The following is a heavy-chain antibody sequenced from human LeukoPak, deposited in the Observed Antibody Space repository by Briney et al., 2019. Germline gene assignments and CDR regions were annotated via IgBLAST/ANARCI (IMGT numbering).Heavy chain of an antibody. Sequence: PGGSLRLSCAASGFTFDDYAMHWVRQAPGKGLEWVSGISWNSGSIGYADSVKGRFTISRDNAKNSLYLQMNSLRAEDTALYYCANPAPLRAELITLVGGANPLFTYWAREPLVTVS. CDR1: GFTFDDYA. CDR3: ANPAPLRAELITLVGGANPLFTY. CDR2: ISWNSGSI. V-gene: IGHV3-9*01. D-gene: IGHD3-10*01. J-gene: IGHJ4*02.